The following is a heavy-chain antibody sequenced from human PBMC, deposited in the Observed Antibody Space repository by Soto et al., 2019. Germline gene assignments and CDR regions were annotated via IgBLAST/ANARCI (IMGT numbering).Heavy chain of an antibody. Sequence: SETLSLTCAVSGYSISSGYYWGWIRQPPGKGLEWIGSIYHSGSTYYNPSLKSRVAMSVDISKKTFSLRLRSVTGADSGVYYCVRDGSNSLRDLFAPWGQGILDPVSS. CDR3: VRDGSNSLRDLFAP. CDR1: GYSISSGYY. CDR2: IYHSGST. J-gene: IGHJ5*02. V-gene: IGHV4-38-2*02. D-gene: IGHD2-21*02.